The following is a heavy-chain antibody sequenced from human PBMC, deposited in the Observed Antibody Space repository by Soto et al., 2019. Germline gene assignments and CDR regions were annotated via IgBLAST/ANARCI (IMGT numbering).Heavy chain of an antibody. V-gene: IGHV1-69*12. D-gene: IGHD2-15*01. CDR1: GGTFSSYA. Sequence: QVQLVQSGAEVKKPGSSVKVSCKASGGTFSSYAISWVRQAPGQGLEWMGVIIPIFCTANYAQKFQGRVTINADESTGTAYMELGSLSSEDTAVYYCASGYCSGGSCFRYDDYGMDVWGQGTTVTVSS. J-gene: IGHJ6*02. CDR3: ASGYCSGGSCFRYDDYGMDV. CDR2: IIPIFCTA.